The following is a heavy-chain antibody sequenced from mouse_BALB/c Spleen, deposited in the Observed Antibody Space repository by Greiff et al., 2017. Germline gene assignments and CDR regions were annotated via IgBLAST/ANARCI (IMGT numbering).Heavy chain of an antibody. CDR3: ARALYYDYPWFAY. CDR1: GYSFTSYY. CDR2: IDPFNGGT. Sequence: VQLQQSGPELMKPGASVKISCKASGYSFTSYYMHWVKQSPGKSLEWIGYIDPFNGGTSYNQKFKGKATLTVDKSSSTAYMHLSSLTSEDSAVYYCARALYYDYPWFAYWGQGTLVTVSA. D-gene: IGHD2-4*01. J-gene: IGHJ3*01. V-gene: IGHV1S135*01.